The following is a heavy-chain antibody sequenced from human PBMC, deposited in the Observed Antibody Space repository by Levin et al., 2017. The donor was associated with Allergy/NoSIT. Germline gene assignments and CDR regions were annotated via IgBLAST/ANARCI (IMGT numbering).Heavy chain of an antibody. CDR1: GFTFTNAW. J-gene: IGHJ4*02. V-gene: IGHV3-15*01. Sequence: KAGGSLRLSCAASGFTFTNAWMSWVRQAPGKGLEWVGRIKSKTDGGTTDYAAPVKGRFTISRDDSKNMLYLQLNSLKTEDTAVYYCSTTTARWDHFDYWGQGTLVTVSS. D-gene: IGHD2-21*02. CDR2: IKSKTDGGTT. CDR3: STTTARWDHFDY.